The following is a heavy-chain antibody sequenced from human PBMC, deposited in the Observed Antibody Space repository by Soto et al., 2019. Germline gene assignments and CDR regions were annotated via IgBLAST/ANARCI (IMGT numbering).Heavy chain of an antibody. Sequence: WVSLRLSCAASGFTFGNFWMDWVRQAPGKGLEWLANISPDASEKHYVDSVQGRFTISRDNAKNSLYLQMRSLTAEDSALYYCSRSLDSWGQGTRVTVSS. CDR2: ISPDASEK. V-gene: IGHV3-7*01. J-gene: IGHJ4*02. CDR3: SRSLDS. CDR1: GFTFGNFW.